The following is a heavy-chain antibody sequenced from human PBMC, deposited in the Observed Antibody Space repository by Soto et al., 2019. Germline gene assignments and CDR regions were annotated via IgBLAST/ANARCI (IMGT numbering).Heavy chain of an antibody. CDR2: ISHDGSDK. Sequence: QVQLVESGGGVVQPERSLRLSCAASGFTFSSYGMHWVRQAPGKGLEWVAVISHDGSDKYYADSAKGRFTISRDNSNNTLYLQMNSLRAEDTAVYYCARDRSRSWSFDYWGQGTLVTVSS. CDR1: GFTFSSYG. J-gene: IGHJ4*02. CDR3: ARDRSRSWSFDY. V-gene: IGHV3-30*03. D-gene: IGHD6-13*01.